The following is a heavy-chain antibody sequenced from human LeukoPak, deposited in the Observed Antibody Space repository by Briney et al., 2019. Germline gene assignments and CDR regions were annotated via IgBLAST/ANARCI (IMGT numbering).Heavy chain of an antibody. Sequence: GASAKVSCKASGYTFTGYYMHWVRQAPGQGLEWMGRINPNSGGTNYAQKFQGRVTMTRDTSISTAYMELSRLRSDDTAVCYCARVYDSSGYYDYWGQGTLVTVSS. V-gene: IGHV1-2*06. CDR1: GYTFTGYY. CDR3: ARVYDSSGYYDY. CDR2: INPNSGGT. J-gene: IGHJ4*02. D-gene: IGHD3-22*01.